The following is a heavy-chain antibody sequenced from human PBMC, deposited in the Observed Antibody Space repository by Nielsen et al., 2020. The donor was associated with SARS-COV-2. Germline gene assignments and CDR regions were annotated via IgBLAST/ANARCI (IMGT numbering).Heavy chain of an antibody. D-gene: IGHD3/OR15-3a*01. Sequence: ASVKVSCKASGYTFTDNYIHWVRQAPGQGLEWMGRINPYSGGTNYAQKFQGTVTMTRDASISTVDMELTSDDTAVYYCARARATIFGLVMSYGMDVWGQGTTVAVSS. CDR1: GYTFTDNY. CDR2: INPYSGGT. V-gene: IGHV1-2*06. CDR3: ARARATIFGLVMSYGMDV. J-gene: IGHJ6*02.